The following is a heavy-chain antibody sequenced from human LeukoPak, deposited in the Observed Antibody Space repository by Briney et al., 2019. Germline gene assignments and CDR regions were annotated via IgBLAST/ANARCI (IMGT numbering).Heavy chain of an antibody. V-gene: IGHV3-72*01. Sequence: GGSLRPSCAASGFTLSDHYIDWVRQAPGKGLEWVGRSRNEANAYTTDYAASVKGRFTISRDDSKSSLYLQMNSLKTEDTAVYYCARVNGVYWYFDLWGRGTLVTVSS. CDR1: GFTLSDHY. CDR3: ARVNGVYWYFDL. J-gene: IGHJ2*01. CDR2: SRNEANAYTT. D-gene: IGHD3-10*01.